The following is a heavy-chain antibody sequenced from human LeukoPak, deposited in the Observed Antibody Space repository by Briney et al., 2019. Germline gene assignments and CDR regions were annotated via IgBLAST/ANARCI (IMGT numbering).Heavy chain of an antibody. D-gene: IGHD2-8*01. V-gene: IGHV3-20*04. J-gene: IGHJ4*02. CDR3: ARGFRNGPFDC. Sequence: GGSLRLSCAASGFTSSSSWMHWVRQAPGKGLEWVSGINRNGGSTDYADSVEGRFTISRDNAKNSHFLQMNSLRVEDTALYYCARGFRNGPFDCWGQGTLVTVSS. CDR2: INRNGGST. CDR1: GFTSSSSW.